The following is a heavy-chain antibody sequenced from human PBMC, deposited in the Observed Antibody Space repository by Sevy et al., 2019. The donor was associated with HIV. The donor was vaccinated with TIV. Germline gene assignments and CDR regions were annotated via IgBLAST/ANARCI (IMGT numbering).Heavy chain of an antibody. CDR1: GGSVVSPTFY. CDR2: MHYVGNT. CDR3: VRDHHLRGRHWFDS. Sequence: SETLSLTCTASGGSVVSPTFYWGWVRQPPGERLEWIAAMHYVGNTYYNPSLKDRLAMSIDTSKNQFSLNVTSVTAADAAVYHCVRDHHLRGRHWFDSWGQGALVTVSS. J-gene: IGHJ5*01. D-gene: IGHD3-16*01. V-gene: IGHV4-39*02.